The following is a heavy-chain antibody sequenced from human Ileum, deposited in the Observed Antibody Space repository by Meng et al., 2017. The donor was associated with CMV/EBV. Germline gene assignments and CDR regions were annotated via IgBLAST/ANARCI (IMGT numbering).Heavy chain of an antibody. CDR3: AKGRVGYTYGYGMDV. J-gene: IGHJ6*02. V-gene: IGHV3-9*01. CDR2: ITWYSDII. D-gene: IGHD5-18*01. CDR1: GFIFDDYA. Sequence: SLKISCAASGFIFDDYAIYWVRLGPGKGLEWVSGITWYSDIIDYADSVKGRFTISRDNSKNTLYLQMNSLRAEDTAVYYCAKGRVGYTYGYGMDVWGQGTTVTVSS.